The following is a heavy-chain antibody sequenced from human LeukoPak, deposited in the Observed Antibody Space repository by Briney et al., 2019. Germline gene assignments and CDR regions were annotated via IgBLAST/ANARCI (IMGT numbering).Heavy chain of an antibody. Sequence: ASVTVSCKASGYTFTGYYMHWVRQAPGQGLEWMGWINPNSGGTNYAQKFQGRVTMTRDTYISTAYMELSSLRAEDTAVYYCARGLTSYAIWVYYYYMDVWGKGTTVTISS. CDR3: ARGLTSYAIWVYYYYMDV. D-gene: IGHD2-2*01. J-gene: IGHJ6*03. CDR1: GYTFTGYY. CDR2: INPNSGGT. V-gene: IGHV1-2*02.